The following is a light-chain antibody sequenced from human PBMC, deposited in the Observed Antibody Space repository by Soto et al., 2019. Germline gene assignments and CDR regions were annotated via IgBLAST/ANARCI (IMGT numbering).Light chain of an antibody. CDR2: DVN. CDR1: SSDVGGYNY. J-gene: IGLJ1*01. Sequence: QSVLTQPASVSGSPGQSITISCTGTSSDVGGYNYVSWYLQLPGKAPKLMIYDVNNRPSGVSNRFSGSKSGNTASLTISGLQAEDEADYYCSSYTVSSTFVFGTGTKVTVL. V-gene: IGLV2-14*01. CDR3: SSYTVSSTFV.